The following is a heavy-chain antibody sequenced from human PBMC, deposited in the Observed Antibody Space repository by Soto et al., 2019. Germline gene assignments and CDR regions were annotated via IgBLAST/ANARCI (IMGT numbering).Heavy chain of an antibody. J-gene: IGHJ6*02. CDR1: GGTFNNYA. CDR3: ARGLRTGNYGMDV. Sequence: QERLLQSGAEVRKPGSSVKVSCKASGGTFNNYAVSWVRQAPGQGLEWMGGIIPMFETVNYAQRFQGRLTIAADESTSTAYMELTSLTSADTAISFCARGLRTGNYGMDVWGQGTTVTVSS. D-gene: IGHD2-15*01. V-gene: IGHV1-69*01. CDR2: IIPMFETV.